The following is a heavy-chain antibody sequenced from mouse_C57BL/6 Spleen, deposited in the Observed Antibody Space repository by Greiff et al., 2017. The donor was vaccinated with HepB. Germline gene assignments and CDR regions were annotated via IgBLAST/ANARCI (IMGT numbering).Heavy chain of an antibody. V-gene: IGHV2-5*01. CDR3: GKEGTGSCFDY. Sequence: QVQLQQSGPGLVQPSQTLSITCTVSGYSLTSYGVHWVRQSPGKGLEWLGVICRGGSTDYNAAFMYRLSITKDNSKSQDFFKRNSLQADDTAIYYCGKEGTGSCFDYWGQGTTLTVSS. J-gene: IGHJ2*01. CDR2: ICRGGST. CDR1: GYSLTSYG. D-gene: IGHD4-1*01.